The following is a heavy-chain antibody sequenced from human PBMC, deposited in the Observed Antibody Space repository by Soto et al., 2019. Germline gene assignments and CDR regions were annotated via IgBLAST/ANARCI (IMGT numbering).Heavy chain of an antibody. J-gene: IGHJ4*02. Sequence: GGSLRLSCEASGFTFSGFDMHWVRQPTGKGLEWVSSIGTAGDTYYAVSVKGRFTISRDNAKNSLSLQMNSLRAADMAVYFCAKSQDSGTHLFDSWGQGTQVTVSS. V-gene: IGHV3-13*01. CDR2: IGTAGDT. D-gene: IGHD1-1*01. CDR1: GFTFSGFD. CDR3: AKSQDSGTHLFDS.